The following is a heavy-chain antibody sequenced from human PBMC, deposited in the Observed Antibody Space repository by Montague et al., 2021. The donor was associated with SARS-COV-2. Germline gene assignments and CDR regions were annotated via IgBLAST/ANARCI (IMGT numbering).Heavy chain of an antibody. D-gene: IGHD6-6*01. CDR1: GGSISSYY. CDR2: IYYSGST. J-gene: IGHJ6*02. CDR3: ARVPYSSSGFFYYYYGIDV. V-gene: IGHV4-59*13. Sequence: SETLSLTCTVSGGSISSYYWRWIRHPPGTGLEWIGHIYYSGSTNYNPSLKSRVTVSVDTSKNQFSFKLSSVTAADTAVYYCARVPYSSSGFFYYYYGIDVWGQGTPVTVAS.